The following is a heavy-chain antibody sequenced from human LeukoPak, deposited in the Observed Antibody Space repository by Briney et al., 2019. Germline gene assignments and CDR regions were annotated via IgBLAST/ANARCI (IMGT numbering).Heavy chain of an antibody. CDR1: GFNFSDYY. CDR3: AREIHSTGYYHAGGYMDV. Sequence: GGSLRLSCAASGFNFSDYYMSWVRQAPGRGLEWLSFFSSGEKNIKYADSVKGRFTISRDNAKNSLYLQMNNLRAEDTAVYFCAREIHSTGYYHAGGYMDVWGEGTTVTVSS. V-gene: IGHV3-11*04. CDR2: FSSGEKNI. J-gene: IGHJ6*03. D-gene: IGHD6-19*01.